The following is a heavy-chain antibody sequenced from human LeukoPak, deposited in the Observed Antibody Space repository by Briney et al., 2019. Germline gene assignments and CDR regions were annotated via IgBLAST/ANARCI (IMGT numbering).Heavy chain of an antibody. CDR1: GGSFSGYY. J-gene: IGHJ4*02. CDR3: ARGPVGIAVVGTGGQFDY. D-gene: IGHD6-19*01. CDR2: INHSGST. Sequence: SETLSLTCAVYGGSFSGYYWSWIRQPPGKGLEWIGEINHSGSTNYNPSLKSRVTISVDTSKNQFSLKLSSVTAADTAVYYCARGPVGIAVVGTGGQFDYWGQGTLVTVSS. V-gene: IGHV4-34*01.